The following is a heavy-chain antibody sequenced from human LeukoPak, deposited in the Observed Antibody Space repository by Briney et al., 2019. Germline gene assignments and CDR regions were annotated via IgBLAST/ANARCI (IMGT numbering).Heavy chain of an antibody. D-gene: IGHD3-3*01. V-gene: IGHV4-61*08. Sequence: SETLSLTCTVSGGSISSGDYYWSWIRQPPGKGLEWIGYIYYSGSTNYNPSLKSRVTISVDTSKNQFSLKLSSVTAADTAVYYCARDYRRDFWSGYYFDYWGQGTLVTVSS. CDR2: IYYSGST. J-gene: IGHJ4*02. CDR3: ARDYRRDFWSGYYFDY. CDR1: GGSISSGDYY.